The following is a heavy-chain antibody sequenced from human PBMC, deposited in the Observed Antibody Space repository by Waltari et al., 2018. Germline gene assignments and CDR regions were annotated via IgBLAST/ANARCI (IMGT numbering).Heavy chain of an antibody. Sequence: QMQLVESGGGVVQPGRSLRLSCAASGFSFSNCNMHWVRQAPGQGLEWVAGIENDGNNKDYADSVKSRFTVSRENSKNTLYLQINSLRDDDTAVYYCVKYSGFDYFFDYWGLGTLVTVSS. V-gene: IGHV3-30*18. J-gene: IGHJ4*02. CDR2: IENDGNNK. D-gene: IGHD5-12*01. CDR1: GFSFSNCN. CDR3: VKYSGFDYFFDY.